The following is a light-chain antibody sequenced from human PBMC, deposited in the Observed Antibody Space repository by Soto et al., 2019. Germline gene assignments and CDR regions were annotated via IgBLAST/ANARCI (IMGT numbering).Light chain of an antibody. J-gene: IGKJ1*01. Sequence: EIVTTQSQATLSVSPGERATLSFSASQTVSRMYLSWFQQKPGQAPRLLIYGTSTRATGIPVRFSGSGSGTDFTLTISSLQPEDFAVYFCHQDFNLPWTFGQGTKVDIK. CDR3: HQDFNLPWT. CDR2: GTS. V-gene: IGKV3D-7*01. CDR1: QTVSRMY.